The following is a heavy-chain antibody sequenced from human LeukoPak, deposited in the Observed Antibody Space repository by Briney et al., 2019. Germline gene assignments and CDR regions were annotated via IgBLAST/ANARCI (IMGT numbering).Heavy chain of an antibody. CDR3: ARLGRFLRVDYFDY. V-gene: IGHV3-23*01. Sequence: GGSLRLSCAASGFTFSRYAMSWVRQAPGKGLEWVSTISGSAGSTYYADSVKGRFTFSRDNSKNTLYLQMNSLRAEDTAVYYCARLGRFLRVDYFDYWGQGSLVTVSS. CDR1: GFTFSRYA. D-gene: IGHD3-10*01. J-gene: IGHJ4*02. CDR2: ISGSAGST.